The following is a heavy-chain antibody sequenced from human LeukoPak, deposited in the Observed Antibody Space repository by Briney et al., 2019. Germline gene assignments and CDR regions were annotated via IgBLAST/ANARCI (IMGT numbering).Heavy chain of an antibody. Sequence: GGSLRLSCVASGFTFSSYWMHWVRQDPRKGLVWVSRISGDGRNINYADSVRGRFTISRDNAKNTLYLQMNTLRVEDTAVYYCARGPTPSFYYGSGSYYSLDYWGQGTLVTVSS. V-gene: IGHV3-74*01. CDR2: ISGDGRNI. CDR3: ARGPTPSFYYGSGSYYSLDY. CDR1: GFTFSSYW. D-gene: IGHD3-10*01. J-gene: IGHJ4*02.